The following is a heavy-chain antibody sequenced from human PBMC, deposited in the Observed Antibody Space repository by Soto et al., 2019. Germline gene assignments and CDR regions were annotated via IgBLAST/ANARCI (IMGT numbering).Heavy chain of an antibody. D-gene: IGHD1-26*01. CDR1: GFTFSSYA. V-gene: IGHV3-15*01. Sequence: GGSLRLSCAASGFTFSSYAMSWVRQAPGKGLEWVGRIKSKTDGGTTDYAAPVKGRFTISRDDSKNTLYLQMNSLKTEDTAVYYCTTAVVGAIYYYYGMDVWGQGTTVTLSS. CDR2: IKSKTDGGTT. J-gene: IGHJ6*02. CDR3: TTAVVGAIYYYYGMDV.